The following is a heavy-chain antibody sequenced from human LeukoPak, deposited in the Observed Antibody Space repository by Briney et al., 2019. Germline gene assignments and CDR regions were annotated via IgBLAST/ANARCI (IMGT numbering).Heavy chain of an antibody. V-gene: IGHV3-21*01. CDR3: ARDRVRTVATPDYYMDV. CDR1: GFTFSSYS. CDR2: ISSSSSYI. Sequence: GGSLRLSCAASGFTFSSYSMNWVRQAPGKGLEWVSSISSSSSYIYYADSVKGRFTISRDNAKNSLYLQMNSLRAEDTAVYYCARDRVRTVATPDYYMDVWGKGTTVTVSS. J-gene: IGHJ6*03. D-gene: IGHD4-23*01.